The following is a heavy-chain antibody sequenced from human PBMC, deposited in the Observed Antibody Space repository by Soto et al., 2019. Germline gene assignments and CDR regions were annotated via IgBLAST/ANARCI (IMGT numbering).Heavy chain of an antibody. V-gene: IGHV1-69*13. D-gene: IGHD3-10*01. CDR3: AIESRWMVRRNLFAP. CDR1: GGTFTTHA. CDR2: IIPLLATT. J-gene: IGHJ5*02. Sequence: ASVKVSCKASGGTFTTHAISWVRQAPGQGLEWMGGIIPLLATTKYAQKFKDRVTITADESTSTAYMELSSLRPEDTAVYFCAIESRWMVRRNLFAPWGQGTLVTVSS.